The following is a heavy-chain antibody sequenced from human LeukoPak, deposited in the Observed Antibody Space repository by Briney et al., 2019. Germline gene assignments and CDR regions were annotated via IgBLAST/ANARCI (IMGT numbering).Heavy chain of an antibody. Sequence: GASVKVSCKASGYTFTSYDINWVRQATGQGLEWMGWMNPNSGNTGYAQKFQGRVTMTRNTSISTAYMELSRLRSDDTAVYYCARVKYRVMVRGVIPFDPWGQGTLVTVSS. CDR3: ARVKYRVMVRGVIPFDP. CDR1: GYTFTSYD. J-gene: IGHJ5*02. CDR2: MNPNSGNT. V-gene: IGHV1-8*01. D-gene: IGHD3-10*01.